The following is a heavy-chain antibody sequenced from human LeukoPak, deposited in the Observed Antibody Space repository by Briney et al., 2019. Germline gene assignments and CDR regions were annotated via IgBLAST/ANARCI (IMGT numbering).Heavy chain of an antibody. CDR3: ARNMGYDILTGCDY. Sequence: GMSLRLSCAASGFTFSSYAMHWVRQAPGKGLEWVALISYDGSNKYYADSVKGRFTISRDDSKNTLCLQMNSLRAEDTAVYYCARNMGYDILTGCDYWGQGTLVTVSS. CDR1: GFTFSSYA. CDR2: ISYDGSNK. J-gene: IGHJ4*02. V-gene: IGHV3-30*04. D-gene: IGHD3-9*01.